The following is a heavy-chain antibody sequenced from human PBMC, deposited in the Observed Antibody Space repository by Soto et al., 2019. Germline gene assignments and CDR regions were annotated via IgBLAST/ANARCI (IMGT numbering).Heavy chain of an antibody. Sequence: EVQLVESGGGLVQPGGSLRLSCEASGFTFSSYSMNWVRQAPGKGLEWVSYISSSSSTIYYADSVKGRFTISRYNAKNSLYLQMKSLRAEDTAVYYCARADTVTLWYYYYYMDVWGKGTTVTVSS. CDR3: ARADTVTLWYYYYYMDV. J-gene: IGHJ6*03. CDR2: ISSSSSTI. CDR1: GFTFSSYS. V-gene: IGHV3-48*01. D-gene: IGHD4-17*01.